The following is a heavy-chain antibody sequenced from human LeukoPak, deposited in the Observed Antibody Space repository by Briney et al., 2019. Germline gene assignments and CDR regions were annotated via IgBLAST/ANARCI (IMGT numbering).Heavy chain of an antibody. Sequence: GGSLRLSCAASGFSVSGNYMSWVRQAPGKGLEWVSVIYSGGSTDYADSVKGRFTISRDNSKNTLYVQMNSLRAEDTAVYYCASSSGSWGFDYWGQGTLVTVSS. D-gene: IGHD1-26*01. J-gene: IGHJ4*02. CDR3: ASSSGSWGFDY. CDR2: IYSGGST. CDR1: GFSVSGNY. V-gene: IGHV3-53*01.